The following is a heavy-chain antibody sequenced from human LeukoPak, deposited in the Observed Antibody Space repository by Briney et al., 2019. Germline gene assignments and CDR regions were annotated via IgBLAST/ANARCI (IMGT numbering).Heavy chain of an antibody. CDR3: AKTVYSSGYYYYYYMDV. J-gene: IGHJ6*03. D-gene: IGHD3-22*01. Sequence: GGSLRLSCAASGFTFSSYAMSWVRQAPGKGLEWVSAISGSGGSTYYADSVKGRLTISRDNSKNTLYLQMNSLRAEDTAVYYCAKTVYSSGYYYYYYMDVWGKGTTVTVSS. CDR2: ISGSGGST. CDR1: GFTFSSYA. V-gene: IGHV3-23*01.